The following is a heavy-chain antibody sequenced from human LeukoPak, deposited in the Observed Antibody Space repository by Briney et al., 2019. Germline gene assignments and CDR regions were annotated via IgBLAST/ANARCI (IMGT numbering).Heavy chain of an antibody. CDR2: ISAYNGNT. CDR3: ALFTYYYDSSGFIDY. CDR1: GYTFTSYG. V-gene: IGHV1-18*01. Sequence: ASVKVSCKASGYTFTSYGISWVRQAPGQGLEWMGWISAYNGNTNYAQKFQGRVTITADESTSTAYMELSSLRSEDTAVYYCALFTYYYDSSGFIDYWGQGTLVTVSS. D-gene: IGHD3-22*01. J-gene: IGHJ4*02.